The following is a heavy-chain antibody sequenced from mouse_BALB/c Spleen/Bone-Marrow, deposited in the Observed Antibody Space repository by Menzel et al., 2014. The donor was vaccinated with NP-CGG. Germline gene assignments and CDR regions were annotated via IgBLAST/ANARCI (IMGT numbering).Heavy chain of an antibody. Sequence: VHLVESGAELVKPGASVKLSCKASGNTFTSYYMCWVKQRPGQGLEWIGEINPSNGGTNFNEKFKSKATLTVDKSSSTAYMSLSSLTSEDSAVYYCTRSRRAMDHWGQGTSVTVSS. J-gene: IGHJ4*01. CDR3: TRSRRAMDH. CDR2: INPSNGGT. D-gene: IGHD2-12*01. CDR1: GNTFTSYY. V-gene: IGHV1S81*02.